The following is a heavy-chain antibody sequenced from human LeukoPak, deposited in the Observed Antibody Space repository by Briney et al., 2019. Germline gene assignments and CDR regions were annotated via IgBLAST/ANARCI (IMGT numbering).Heavy chain of an antibody. CDR2: ISRSGHT. V-gene: IGHV4-4*09. J-gene: IGHJ4*02. Sequence: SETLSLTCTVSGATRSNHYWSWIRQSPGQGLEWLGYISRSGHTNYNPAPKSRVSMSVDNSKNHFSLNLTSVTAADTAIYYCAKLSFGDSQFDQWGQGTLVTVSS. CDR3: AKLSFGDSQFDQ. D-gene: IGHD3-10*01. CDR1: GATRSNHY.